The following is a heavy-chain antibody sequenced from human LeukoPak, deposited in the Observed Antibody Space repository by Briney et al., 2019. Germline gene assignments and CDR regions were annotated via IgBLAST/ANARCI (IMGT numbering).Heavy chain of an antibody. CDR1: GFTFSSYA. D-gene: IGHD3-10*02. Sequence: GGSLRLSCAASGFTFSSYAMHWVRQAPGKGLEWVAVISYDGSNKYYADSVKGRFTISRDNAKNSLYLRMNSLRAEDTAVYYCAELGITMIGGVWGKGTTVTISS. CDR3: AELGITMIGGV. J-gene: IGHJ6*04. CDR2: ISYDGSNK. V-gene: IGHV3-30*04.